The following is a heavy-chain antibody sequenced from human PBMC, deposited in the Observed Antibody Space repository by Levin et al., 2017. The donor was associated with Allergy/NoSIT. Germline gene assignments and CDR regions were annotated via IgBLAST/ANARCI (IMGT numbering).Heavy chain of an antibody. CDR2: IYYTGSS. CDR1: GGSIISPNYY. Sequence: PSETLSLTCTVSGGSIISPNYYWGWIRQPPGKGLEWIGSIYYTGSSHYNPSLKSRVTISVDTSKDHFSLNLTSVTAADTAVYFCARSSSLEYFDPWGQGTLVTVSS. J-gene: IGHJ5*02. D-gene: IGHD3-3*01. CDR3: ARSSSLEYFDP. V-gene: IGHV4-39*02.